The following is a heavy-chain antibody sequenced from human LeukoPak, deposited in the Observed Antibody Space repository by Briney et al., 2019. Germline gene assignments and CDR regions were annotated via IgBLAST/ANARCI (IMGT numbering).Heavy chain of an antibody. CDR1: AFTFSSYA. Sequence: SGGSLRLSCAASAFTFSSYAMSWVRRAPGKGLEWVSVISGGGGSTFYADSVKGRFTISRDNSKNTLYLQMNSLRAEDTAIYYCARGVSSGLYYFDYWGQGTLVTVSS. J-gene: IGHJ4*02. CDR3: ARGVSSGLYYFDY. V-gene: IGHV3-23*01. CDR2: ISGGGGST. D-gene: IGHD6-19*01.